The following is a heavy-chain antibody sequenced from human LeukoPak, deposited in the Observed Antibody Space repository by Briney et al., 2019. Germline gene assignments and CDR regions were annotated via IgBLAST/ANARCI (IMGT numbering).Heavy chain of an antibody. Sequence: PGRSLRLSCAASGFTFSSYSMNWVRQAPGKGLEWVSSISSSSSYIYYADSVKGRFTISRDNAKNSLYLQMNSLRAEDTAVYYCAREGFDDYVWGSYRPYDYWGQGTLVTVSS. D-gene: IGHD3-16*02. CDR3: AREGFDDYVWGSYRPYDY. CDR1: GFTFSSYS. V-gene: IGHV3-21*01. CDR2: ISSSSSYI. J-gene: IGHJ4*02.